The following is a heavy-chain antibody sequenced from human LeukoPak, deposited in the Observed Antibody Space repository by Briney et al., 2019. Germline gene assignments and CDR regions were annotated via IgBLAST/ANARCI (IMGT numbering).Heavy chain of an antibody. Sequence: GASVKVSCKASGGTFSSYAISWVRQAPGQGLEWMGGIIPIFGTADYAQKFQGRVTITADESTSTAYMELSSLRSEDTAVYYCAREGADYYGSGSYYSAYYYMDVWGKGTTVTISS. V-gene: IGHV1-69*13. J-gene: IGHJ6*03. CDR3: AREGADYYGSGSYYSAYYYMDV. D-gene: IGHD3-10*01. CDR1: GGTFSSYA. CDR2: IIPIFGTA.